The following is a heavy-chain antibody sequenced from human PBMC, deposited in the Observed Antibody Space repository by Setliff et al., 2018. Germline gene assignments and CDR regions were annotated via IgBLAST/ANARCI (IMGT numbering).Heavy chain of an antibody. CDR1: GGSTSSGSYY. V-gene: IGHV4-61*02. Sequence: SETLSLTCTVSGGSTSSGSYYWSWIRQPAGKGLEWIGRIYTSGSTNYNPSLKSRVTISVDTSKNQFSLKLSSVAAADTAVYYCARGPVMIVATGYFDYWGQGTLVTVSS. CDR2: IYTSGST. J-gene: IGHJ4*02. CDR3: ARGPVMIVATGYFDY. D-gene: IGHD3-22*01.